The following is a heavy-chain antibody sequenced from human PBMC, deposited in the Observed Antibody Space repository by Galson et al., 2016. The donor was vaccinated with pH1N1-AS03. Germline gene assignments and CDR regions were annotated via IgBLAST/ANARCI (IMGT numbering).Heavy chain of an antibody. V-gene: IGHV3-30*18. CDR3: AKDLHFYDSYYLDY. D-gene: IGHD2/OR15-2a*01. CDR2: MSYDGSTK. Sequence: SLRLSCAASGFTFNRHAMHWVRQAPGKGLEWVAIMSYDGSTKYYTDSVRDRFTISRDNSKKTLYLHMSSLRAEDTAVYYCAKDLHFYDSYYLDYRGRGTLVIVSS. CDR1: GFTFNRHA. J-gene: IGHJ4*02.